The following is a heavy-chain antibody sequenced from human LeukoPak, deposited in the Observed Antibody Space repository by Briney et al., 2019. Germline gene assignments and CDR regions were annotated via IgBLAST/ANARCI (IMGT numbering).Heavy chain of an antibody. CDR3: ARTAWLQSLFDY. D-gene: IGHD5-24*01. CDR1: SGSFSGYY. Sequence: SETLSLTCAVYSGSFSGYYWSWIRQPPGKGLEWIGEISHSGSANYNPSLKSRVTISLDTSKNQFSLKLSSVTAADTAVYYCARTAWLQSLFDYWGQGTLVIVSS. CDR2: ISHSGSA. J-gene: IGHJ4*02. V-gene: IGHV4-34*01.